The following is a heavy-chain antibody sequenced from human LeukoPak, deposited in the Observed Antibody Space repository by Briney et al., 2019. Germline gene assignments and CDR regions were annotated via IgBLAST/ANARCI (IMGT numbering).Heavy chain of an antibody. D-gene: IGHD6-13*01. V-gene: IGHV1-2*04. CDR3: ARGTQLVPFDY. J-gene: IGHJ4*02. Sequence: ASVKASCKASGYTFTGYYMHWVRQAPGQGLEWMGWINPNSGGTNYARKFQGWVTMTRDTSISTAYMELSRLRSDDTAMYYCARGTQLVPFDYWGQGTLVTVSS. CDR2: INPNSGGT. CDR1: GYTFTGYY.